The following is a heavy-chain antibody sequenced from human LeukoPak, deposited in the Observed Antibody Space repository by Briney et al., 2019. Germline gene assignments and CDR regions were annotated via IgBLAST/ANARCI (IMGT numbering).Heavy chain of an antibody. Sequence: GSLRLSCAASGFTFSSYAMHWVRQAPGKGLEWVAVISYDGSNKYYADSVKGRFTISRDNSKNTLYLQMNSLRAEDTAVYYCARTPPQGRSGYFQHWARAPWSPSPQ. V-gene: IGHV3-30-3*01. CDR3: ARTPPQGRSGYFQH. J-gene: IGHJ1*01. CDR2: ISYDGSNK. CDR1: GFTFSSYA. D-gene: IGHD2-15*01.